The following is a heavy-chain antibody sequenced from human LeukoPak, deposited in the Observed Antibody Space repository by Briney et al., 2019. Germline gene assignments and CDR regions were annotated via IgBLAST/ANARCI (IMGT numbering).Heavy chain of an antibody. CDR3: AKPYDSSGYFSFDY. D-gene: IGHD3-22*01. Sequence: PGGSLRLSCVASGFSISSHWMSWVRQAPGKGLEWVASLKEDVSARNLVDSVKGRFTISRDNSKNTLYLQMNSLRAEDTAVYYCAKPYDSSGYFSFDYWGQGTLVTVSS. J-gene: IGHJ4*02. CDR1: GFSISSHW. CDR2: LKEDVSAR. V-gene: IGHV3-7*01.